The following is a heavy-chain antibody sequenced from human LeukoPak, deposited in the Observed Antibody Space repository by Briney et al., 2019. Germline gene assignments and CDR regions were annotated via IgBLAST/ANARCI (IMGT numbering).Heavy chain of an antibody. V-gene: IGHV1-69*06. J-gene: IGHJ5*02. CDR1: GGTFSSYA. Sequence: ASVKVSCKASGGTFSSYAISWVRQAPGQGLEWMGGIIPIFGTANYAQKFQGRVTITADKSTNTAYMELSSLRSEDTAVYYCARSIAARFDPWGQGTLVTVSS. CDR2: IIPIFGTA. D-gene: IGHD6-6*01. CDR3: ARSIAARFDP.